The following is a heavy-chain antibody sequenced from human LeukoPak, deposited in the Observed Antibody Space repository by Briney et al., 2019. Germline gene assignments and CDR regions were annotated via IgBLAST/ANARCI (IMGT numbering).Heavy chain of an antibody. V-gene: IGHV1-18*01. CDR1: GYTFTSYA. D-gene: IGHD3-22*01. CDR2: ISAYNGNT. J-gene: IGHJ4*02. Sequence: GASVKVSCKASGYTFTSYAMNWVRQAPGQGLEWMGWISAYNGNTNYAQKLQGRVTMTTDTSTNTAYMELRSLRSDDTAVYYCARDHGGYDSSGYYSFDYWGQGTLVTVSS. CDR3: ARDHGGYDSSGYYSFDY.